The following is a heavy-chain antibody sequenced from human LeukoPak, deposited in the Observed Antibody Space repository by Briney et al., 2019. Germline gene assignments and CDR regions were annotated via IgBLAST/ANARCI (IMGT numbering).Heavy chain of an antibody. D-gene: IGHD3-10*01. J-gene: IGHJ3*02. Sequence: GGSLTLSCASSGFIVSSNYMSWVRQAPGKGLEWVSVIYSGGRTYSADSVKGRVTISRDNSSNTLYLQMNSLRAEDTAVYYCARGLGRELDGAFDIWGQGTLVTFSS. V-gene: IGHV3-53*01. CDR3: ARGLGRELDGAFDI. CDR1: GFIVSSNY. CDR2: IYSGGRT.